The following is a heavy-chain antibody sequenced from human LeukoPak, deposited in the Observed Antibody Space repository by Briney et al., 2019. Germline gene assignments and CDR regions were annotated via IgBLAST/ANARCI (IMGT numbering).Heavy chain of an antibody. CDR3: ARDPDTYYDPCY. J-gene: IGHJ4*02. CDR1: GFTFSSYW. CDR2: INSDGSST. Sequence: GGSLRLSCAASGFTFSSYWMHWVRQAPGEGLVWVSRINSDGSSTSYADSVKGRFTISRDNAKNTLYLQMNSLRAEDTAVYYCARDPDTYYDPCYWGQGPWSPSPQ. V-gene: IGHV3-74*01. D-gene: IGHD3-22*01.